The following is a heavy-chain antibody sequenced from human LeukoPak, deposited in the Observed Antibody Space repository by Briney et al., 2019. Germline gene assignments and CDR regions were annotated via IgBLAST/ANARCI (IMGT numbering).Heavy chain of an antibody. Sequence: GGSLRLSCAASGFTFSSYWMNWVRQAPGKGLVWVSRIASDGSSTTYADSVKGRFSISRDNAKNTLYLQMNSLRVEDTAVYYCARGRPHGNDYWGQGTMVTVSS. CDR2: IASDGSST. V-gene: IGHV3-74*01. J-gene: IGHJ4*02. D-gene: IGHD4-23*01. CDR1: GFTFSSYW. CDR3: ARGRPHGNDY.